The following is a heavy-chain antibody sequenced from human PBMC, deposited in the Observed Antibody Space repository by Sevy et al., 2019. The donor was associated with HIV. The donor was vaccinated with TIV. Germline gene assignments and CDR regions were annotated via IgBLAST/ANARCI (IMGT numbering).Heavy chain of an antibody. D-gene: IGHD6-19*01. J-gene: IGHJ5*02. CDR3: TRGRSGTYGWFDP. V-gene: IGHV3-74*01. CDR1: GFTFSSHW. CDR2: LNGDGSSA. Sequence: GSLRLSCAASGFTFSSHWMHWVRQAPGKGLVWVSRLNGDGSSASYADFVKGRFTISRDNGKNTVYLQISSLTADDTAVYYCTRGRSGTYGWFDPWGQGTLVTVSS.